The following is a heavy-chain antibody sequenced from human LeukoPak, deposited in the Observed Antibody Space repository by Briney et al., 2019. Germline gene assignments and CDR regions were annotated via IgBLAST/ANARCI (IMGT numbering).Heavy chain of an antibody. CDR2: IHHSGST. D-gene: IGHD6-13*01. V-gene: IGHV4-38-2*02. J-gene: IGHJ4*02. Sequence: PSETLSLTCTVSGYFISSGYYWGWIRQPPGKGLQWIGSIHHSGSTYYNPSLKSRVTISVDTSKNQFSLKLSSVTAADTAVYYCARLGGSSSWSIDYWGQGTLVTVSS. CDR1: GYFISSGYY. CDR3: ARLGGSSSWSIDY.